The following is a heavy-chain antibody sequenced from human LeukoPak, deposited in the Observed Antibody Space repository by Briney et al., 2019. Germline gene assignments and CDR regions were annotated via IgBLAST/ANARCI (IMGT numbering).Heavy chain of an antibody. CDR2: IYSGGST. CDR1: GFTVSSNY. D-gene: IGHD3-9*01. J-gene: IGHJ4*02. Sequence: GGCLRLSCAASGFTVSSNYMSWVRQAPGKGLEWVSVIYSGGSTYYADSVKGRFTISRDNSKNQLYLQMNSLRAEDTAVYYCAREDILTGFDYWGRGTLVTVSS. CDR3: AREDILTGFDY. V-gene: IGHV3-53*01.